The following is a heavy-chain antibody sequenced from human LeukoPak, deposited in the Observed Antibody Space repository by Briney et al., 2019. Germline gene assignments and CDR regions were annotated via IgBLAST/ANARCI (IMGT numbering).Heavy chain of an antibody. V-gene: IGHV3-7*03. D-gene: IGHD4-23*01. J-gene: IGHJ4*02. CDR3: ARKTVVGSYFDY. CDR2: IKQDGSDK. CDR1: GFTFSSYW. Sequence: GGSLRLSCAASGFTFSSYWMSWVRQAPGKGLEWVANIKQDGSDKYYVASLKGRFTISRDNAKTSLYLQINSLRAEDTTVYYCARKTVVGSYFDYWGQGTPVTVSS.